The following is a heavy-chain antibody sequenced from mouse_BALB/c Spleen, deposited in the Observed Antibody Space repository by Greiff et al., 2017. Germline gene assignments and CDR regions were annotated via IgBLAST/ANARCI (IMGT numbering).Heavy chain of an antibody. CDR1: GYTFSSYW. CDR3: ARRAGGLRRGGGFFDY. CDR2: ILPGSGST. D-gene: IGHD2-4*01. Sequence: QVQLQQSGAELMKPGASVKISCKATGYTFSSYWIEWVKQRPGHGLEWIGEILPGSGSTNYNEKFKGKATFTADTSSNTAYMQLSSLTSEDSAVYYCARRAGGLRRGGGFFDYWGQGTTLTVSS. V-gene: IGHV1-9*01. J-gene: IGHJ2*01.